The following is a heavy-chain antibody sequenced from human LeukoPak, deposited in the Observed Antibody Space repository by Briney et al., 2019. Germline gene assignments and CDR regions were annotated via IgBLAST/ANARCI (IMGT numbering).Heavy chain of an antibody. CDR1: GFTLSRYS. Sequence: GGSLRLSCVASGFTLSRYSVNWVRQAPGKGLEWLSYISGSGSDTNYADSVKGRFTTSRDNAKNSLYLQMNSLRAEDTAVYYCARVGSIAAAGTPDYWGQGTLVTVSS. CDR2: ISGSGSDT. J-gene: IGHJ4*02. D-gene: IGHD6-13*01. CDR3: ARVGSIAAAGTPDY. V-gene: IGHV3-21*05.